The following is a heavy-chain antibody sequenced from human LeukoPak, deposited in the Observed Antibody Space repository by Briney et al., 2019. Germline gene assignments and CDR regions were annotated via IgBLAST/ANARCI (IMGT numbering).Heavy chain of an antibody. CDR2: ISSSSSYI. D-gene: IGHD3-16*02. Sequence: PGGSLRLSCAASGFTFSSYSMNWVRQAPGKGLEWVSSISSSSSYIYYADSVKGRFTISRDNAKNSLYLQMNSLRAEDTAVYYCARFPYYDYVWGSYRSDAFDIWGQGTMVTASS. J-gene: IGHJ3*02. CDR3: ARFPYYDYVWGSYRSDAFDI. CDR1: GFTFSSYS. V-gene: IGHV3-21*01.